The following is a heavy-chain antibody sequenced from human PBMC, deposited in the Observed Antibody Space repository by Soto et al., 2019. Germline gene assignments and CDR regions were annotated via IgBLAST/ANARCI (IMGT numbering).Heavy chain of an antibody. CDR3: TRCPDYDFWSGLYYYYYGMDV. D-gene: IGHD3-3*01. Sequence: GGSLRLSCAASGFTFGDYAMSWVRQAPCKGLEWVGFIRSKAYGGTTEYAASVKGRFTISRDDSKSIAYLQMNSLKTEDTAVYYCTRCPDYDFWSGLYYYYYGMDVWGQGTTVTVSS. V-gene: IGHV3-49*04. J-gene: IGHJ6*02. CDR2: IRSKAYGGTT. CDR1: GFTFGDYA.